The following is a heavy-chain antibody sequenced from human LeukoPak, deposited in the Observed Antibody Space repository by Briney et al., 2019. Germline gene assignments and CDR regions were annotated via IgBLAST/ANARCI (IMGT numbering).Heavy chain of an antibody. CDR3: AKNGDRGAYCSGGSCYPYYYYYMDV. CDR2: VSTTGGTT. CDR1: GFTFSSYG. J-gene: IGHJ6*03. V-gene: IGHV3-23*01. Sequence: GGSLRLSCAASGFTFSSYGMSWVRQAPGKGLEWVSAVSTTGGTTYYADSVKGRFTISRDNSKNTLFLQMNSLRAEDTAVYYCAKNGDRGAYCSGGSCYPYYYYYMDVWGKGTTVTISS. D-gene: IGHD2-15*01.